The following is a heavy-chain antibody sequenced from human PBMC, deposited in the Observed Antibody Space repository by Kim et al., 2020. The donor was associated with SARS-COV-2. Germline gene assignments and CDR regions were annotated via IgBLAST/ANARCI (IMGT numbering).Heavy chain of an antibody. CDR3: AKGLQLYYYGLGSAFDF. V-gene: IGHV3-23*01. CDR2: ISGTGGAT. D-gene: IGHD3-10*01. J-gene: IGHJ4*01. Sequence: GGSLRLSCAASGLTFSSYAMIWVRQAPGKGLEWVSLISGTGGATEYAASVKGRFTISRENSKNTLYLQMNSLRAEDTAFYFCAKGLQLYYYGLGSAFDF. CDR1: GLTFSSYA.